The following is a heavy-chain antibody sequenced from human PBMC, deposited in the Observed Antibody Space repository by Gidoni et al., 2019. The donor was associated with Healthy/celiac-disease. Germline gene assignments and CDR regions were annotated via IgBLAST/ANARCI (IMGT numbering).Heavy chain of an antibody. V-gene: IGHV4-34*01. J-gene: IGHJ4*02. CDR1: GPSFSGYY. D-gene: IGHD3-22*01. CDR2: ITHTGST. CDR3: ARGRYHDSSGFPY. Sequence: QVQLQQWGAGLLKPSETQSLTCAMSGPSFSGYYWSWIRQSPGRGLEWIAEITHTGSTNYKPSLRSRVTISVDASKNQFSLQLSSVTAADTAVYYCARGRYHDSSGFPYWGQGTLVTVSS.